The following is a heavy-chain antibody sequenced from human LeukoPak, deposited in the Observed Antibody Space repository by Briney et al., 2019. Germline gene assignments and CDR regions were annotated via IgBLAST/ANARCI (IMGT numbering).Heavy chain of an antibody. J-gene: IGHJ3*02. D-gene: IGHD4-17*01. CDR2: IYYSGST. Sequence: PSGTLSLTCTVSGGSISSGDYYWSWIRQPPGKGLEWIGYIYYSGSTYYNPSLKSRVTISVDTSKNQFSLKLSSVTAADTAVYYCARDRSYGEANAFDIWGQGTMVTVSS. CDR3: ARDRSYGEANAFDI. CDR1: GGSISSGDYY. V-gene: IGHV4-30-4*01.